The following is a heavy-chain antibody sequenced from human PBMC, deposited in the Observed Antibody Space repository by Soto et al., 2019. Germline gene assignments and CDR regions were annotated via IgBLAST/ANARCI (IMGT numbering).Heavy chain of an antibody. CDR2: IEGDGSEK. Sequence: GGSLRLSCAASEFTFSTYWMTWVRQAPGKGLEWVANIEGDGSEKNYVDSVKGRFTVSRDNAKRSLYLQMNSLRVEDTAIYYCVRGLYTGSPHLFYWGQGTLVPVSS. CDR1: EFTFSTYW. V-gene: IGHV3-7*05. CDR3: VRGLYTGSPHLFY. D-gene: IGHD1-1*01. J-gene: IGHJ4*02.